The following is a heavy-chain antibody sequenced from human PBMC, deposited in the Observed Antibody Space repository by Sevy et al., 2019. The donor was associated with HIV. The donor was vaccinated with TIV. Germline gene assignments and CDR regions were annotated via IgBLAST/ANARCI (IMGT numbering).Heavy chain of an antibody. Sequence: ASVKVSCKASGYTFSNYIITWVRQAPGQGLEWMGRISTYNTNYAQKFQGRVTMTTDTSTSTVYMELRSLRSDDMAVYYCARAPSGSQGPGQYFQHWGQGTLVTVSS. V-gene: IGHV1-18*03. CDR3: ARAPSGSQGPGQYFQH. CDR1: GYTFSNYI. CDR2: ISTYNT. D-gene: IGHD1-26*01. J-gene: IGHJ1*01.